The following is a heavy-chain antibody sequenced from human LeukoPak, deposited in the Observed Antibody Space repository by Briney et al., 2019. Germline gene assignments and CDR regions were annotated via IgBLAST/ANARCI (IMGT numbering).Heavy chain of an antibody. D-gene: IGHD3-9*01. CDR1: GGTFSSYA. CDR2: IIPILGIA. Sequence: SVKVSCKASGGTFSSYAISWVRQAPGQGLEWMGRIIPILGIANYAQKFQGRVTITADKSTSTAYMELSSLRSEDTAVYYCARGGPDHYDILTGYSDDDAFDIWGQGTMVTVSS. V-gene: IGHV1-69*04. J-gene: IGHJ3*02. CDR3: ARGGPDHYDILTGYSDDDAFDI.